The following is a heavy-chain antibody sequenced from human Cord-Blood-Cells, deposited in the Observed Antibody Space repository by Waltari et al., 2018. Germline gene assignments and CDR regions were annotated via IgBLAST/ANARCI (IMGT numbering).Heavy chain of an antibody. CDR3: ARRGTYCSGGSCYSWFDP. D-gene: IGHD2-15*01. J-gene: IGHJ5*02. V-gene: IGHV4-34*01. CDR2: INPSGST. CDR1: GGSFSGYY. Sequence: QVQLQQWGAGLLKPSETLSLTCAVYGGSFSGYYWSWIRQPPGKGLEWIGEINPSGSTNDNRSRKSRVTISVDTSKNQFSLKLSSGTAADTAVYYCARRGTYCSGGSCYSWFDPWGQGTLVTVSS.